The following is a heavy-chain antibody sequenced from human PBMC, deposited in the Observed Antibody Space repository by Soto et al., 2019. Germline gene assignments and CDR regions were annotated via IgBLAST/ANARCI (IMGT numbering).Heavy chain of an antibody. J-gene: IGHJ6*02. CDR3: ARQADFWGGSSYYYGMDV. CDR2: ISYDGSNK. CDR1: GFTFSSYG. Sequence: QVQLVESGGGVVQPGRSLRLSCAASGFTFSSYGMHWVRQAPGKGLEWVAVISYDGSNKYYADSVKGRFTISRDNSKNTLYVQMNSLRAEDTAVYYCARQADFWGGSSYYYGMDVWGRGTTVTVSS. V-gene: IGHV3-30*03. D-gene: IGHD3-3*01.